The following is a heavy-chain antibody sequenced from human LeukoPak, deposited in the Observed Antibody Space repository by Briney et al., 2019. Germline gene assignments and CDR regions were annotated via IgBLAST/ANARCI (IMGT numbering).Heavy chain of an antibody. CDR1: RLTFSIYA. D-gene: IGHD3-22*01. CDR2: ITGSGGST. V-gene: IGHV3-23*01. CDR3: ANTRGDTLMNMIFDY. J-gene: IGHJ4*02. Sequence: PGRSLRLSCAASRLTFSIYAMSWVRQPPGEGLEWVSAITGSGGSTWYADSVKGRFTISRDNSNNTLYLQMNSLRAEDTAVYYCANTRGDTLMNMIFDYWGQGTLVTVSS.